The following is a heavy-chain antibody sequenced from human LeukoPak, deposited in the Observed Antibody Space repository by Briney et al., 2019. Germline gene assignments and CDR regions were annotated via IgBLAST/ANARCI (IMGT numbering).Heavy chain of an antibody. CDR1: GGSINNYY. CDR2: IYYSGAT. CDR3: ARHGSYTSRLYYFDY. V-gene: IGHV4-59*08. Sequence: SETLSLTCTVSGGSINNYYWSWIRQPPGKGLEWIGYIYYSGATNYNPSLRSRVTMSVDTSNNQFSLNLSSVTAADTAMHYCARHGSYTSRLYYFDYWGQGTLVTVSS. D-gene: IGHD2-15*01. J-gene: IGHJ4*02.